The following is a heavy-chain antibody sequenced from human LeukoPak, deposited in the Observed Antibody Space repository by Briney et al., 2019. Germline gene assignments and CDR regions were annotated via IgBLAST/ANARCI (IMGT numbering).Heavy chain of an antibody. CDR1: GFTFDDYA. CDR2: ISGDGGIP. CDR3: AKDGDSSSWYPYFDY. Sequence: GGSLRLSCAASGFTFDDYAMNWVRQAPGKGLEGVSLISGDGGIPYYADSVKGPFTISRDNSKNSLYLQMNSLRTEDTALYYCAKDGDSSSWYPYFDYWGQGTLVTVSS. D-gene: IGHD6-13*01. V-gene: IGHV3-43*02. J-gene: IGHJ4*02.